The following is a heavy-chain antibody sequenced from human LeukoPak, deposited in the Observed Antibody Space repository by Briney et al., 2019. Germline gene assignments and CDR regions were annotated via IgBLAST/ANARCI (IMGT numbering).Heavy chain of an antibody. Sequence: SVKVSCKASGGTFSSYAISWVRQAPGQGLEWMGRIIPILGIANYAQKFQGRVTITADKSTSTAYMELSSLRPDDTAVYYCARTKAPPDPWAWFDPWGQGTLVTV. CDR2: IIPILGIA. V-gene: IGHV1-69*04. D-gene: IGHD1-14*01. J-gene: IGHJ5*02. CDR1: GGTFSSYA. CDR3: ARTKAPPDPWAWFDP.